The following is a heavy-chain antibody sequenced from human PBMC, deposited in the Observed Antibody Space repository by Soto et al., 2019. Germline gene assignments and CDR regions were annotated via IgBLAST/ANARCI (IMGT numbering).Heavy chain of an antibody. CDR3: ARDPGKTGTLYGMAV. V-gene: IGHV1-18*04. D-gene: IGHD1-1*01. J-gene: IGHJ6*02. Sequence: ASVTFYCTASGYTFTSYGISLVRQAPGQGLEWMGWIIAYNDNTNYAQSLDGRVTITTDTSTSTAYMELGMLRSDDTAVYYCARDPGKTGTLYGMAVGGQGTTVPFSS. CDR2: IIAYNDNT. CDR1: GYTFTSYG.